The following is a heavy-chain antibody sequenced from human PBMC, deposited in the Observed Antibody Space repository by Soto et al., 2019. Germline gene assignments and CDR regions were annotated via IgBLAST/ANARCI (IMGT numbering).Heavy chain of an antibody. D-gene: IGHD3-3*01. Sequence: QVQLVQSGAEVKKPGASVKVSCKASGYTFTSYDINWVRQATGQGLEWMGWMNPNSGNTGYAQKFQGRVTLTRKTYTSTAYLELGSLRSEDTAVYYWATRSDTYYDFWSGYVDAFDIWGQGTMVTVSS. CDR2: MNPNSGNT. CDR1: GYTFTSYD. J-gene: IGHJ3*02. V-gene: IGHV1-8*01. CDR3: ATRSDTYYDFWSGYVDAFDI.